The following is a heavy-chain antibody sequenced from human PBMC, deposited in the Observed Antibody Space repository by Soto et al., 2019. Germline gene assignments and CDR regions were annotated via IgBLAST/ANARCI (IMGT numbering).Heavy chain of an antibody. D-gene: IGHD2-2*01. Sequence: LRLSCAASGFTFSSYSMHWVRQAPCKGLEWVAVISYDGSNKYYADSVKGRFTISRDNSKNTLYLQMNSLRAEDTAVYYCARGLVVPAEYYYYYYGMDVWGQGTTVTVSS. V-gene: IGHV3-30-3*01. J-gene: IGHJ6*02. CDR2: ISYDGSNK. CDR1: GFTFSSYS. CDR3: ARGLVVPAEYYYYYYGMDV.